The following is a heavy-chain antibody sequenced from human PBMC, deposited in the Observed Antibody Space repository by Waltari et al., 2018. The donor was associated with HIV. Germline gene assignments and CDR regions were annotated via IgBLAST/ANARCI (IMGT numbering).Heavy chain of an antibody. D-gene: IGHD2-15*01. J-gene: IGHJ3*02. Sequence: EVPLLESGGCLVKPGGSVKLSRESSEFPLIYVSMFAVRRTPGKGLEWVSSISSDSSHIYYADSLKGRFTISRDNAKNSVYLQMNNLRVEDTAVYYCARVCSGGTCYAGGGFDIWGQGTMVTVSS. V-gene: IGHV3-21*01. CDR2: ISSDSSHI. CDR3: ARVCSGGTCYAGGGFDI. CDR1: EFPLIYVS.